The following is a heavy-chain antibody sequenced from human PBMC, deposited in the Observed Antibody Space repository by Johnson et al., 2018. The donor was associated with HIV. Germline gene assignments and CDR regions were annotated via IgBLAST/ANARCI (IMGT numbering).Heavy chain of an antibody. D-gene: IGHD1-26*01. J-gene: IGHJ3*02. CDR2: IYSGGST. V-gene: IGHV3-66*01. CDR1: GFTVSSNY. Sequence: VQLVESGGGLVQPGGSLRLSCAASGFTVSSNYMSWVRQAPGKGLEWVSVIYSGGSTYSADSVKGRFTISRDTSKNTLYLQMNSLRAEDTALYYCARGSRYTDDTDDAQLLHAFDIWGQGTMVTVSS. CDR3: ARGSRYTDDTDDAQLLHAFDI.